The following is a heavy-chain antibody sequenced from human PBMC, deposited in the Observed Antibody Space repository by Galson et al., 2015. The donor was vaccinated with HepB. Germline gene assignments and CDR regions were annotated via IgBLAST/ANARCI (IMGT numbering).Heavy chain of an antibody. CDR1: GGSISSGDYY. D-gene: IGHD3-22*01. CDR3: ARSADYYDSSGYYPYFDY. J-gene: IGHJ4*02. Sequence: TLSLTCTVSGGSISSGDYYWSWIRQPPGKGLGWIGYIYYSGSTYYNPSLKSRVTISVDTSKNQFSLKLSSVTAADTAVYYCARSADYYDSSGYYPYFDYWGQGTLVTVSS. V-gene: IGHV4-30-4*01. CDR2: IYYSGST.